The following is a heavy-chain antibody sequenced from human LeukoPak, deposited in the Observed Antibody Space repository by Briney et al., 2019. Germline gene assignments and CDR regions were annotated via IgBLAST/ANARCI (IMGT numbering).Heavy chain of an antibody. J-gene: IGHJ4*02. Sequence: SETLSLTCAVYGGSFSGYYWSWIRQPPGKGLEWIGSIYYSGSTYYNPSLKSRVTISVDTSKNQFSLKLSSVTAADTAVYYCARDREAAAPFDYWGQGTLVTVSS. V-gene: IGHV4-34*01. CDR1: GGSFSGYY. CDR3: ARDREAAAPFDY. CDR2: IYYSGST. D-gene: IGHD6-13*01.